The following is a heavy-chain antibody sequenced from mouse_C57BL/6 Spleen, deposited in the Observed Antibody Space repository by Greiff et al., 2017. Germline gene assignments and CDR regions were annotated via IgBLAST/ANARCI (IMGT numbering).Heavy chain of an antibody. Sequence: VQLQQPGTELVKPGASVKLSCKASGYTFTSYWMHWVKQRPGQGLEWIGNINPSNGGTNYNEKFKSKATLTVDKSSSTAYMQLSSLTSEDSAVYYGARKGIYYDYEDAMDYWGQGTSVTVSS. V-gene: IGHV1-53*01. J-gene: IGHJ4*01. CDR3: ARKGIYYDYEDAMDY. D-gene: IGHD2-4*01. CDR2: INPSNGGT. CDR1: GYTFTSYW.